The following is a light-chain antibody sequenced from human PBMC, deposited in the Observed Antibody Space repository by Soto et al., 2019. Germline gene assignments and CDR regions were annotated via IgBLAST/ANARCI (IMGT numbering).Light chain of an antibody. CDR3: QQSYNSPPT. Sequence: DIQMTQSPSTLSVSVIDIVTITFLASQSINIWLAWYQQKPGRAPKLLIYKASTLESGVPSRFSGSGSGTEFTLTISSLQPDDFATYFCQQSYNSPPTFGRGTKVDI. V-gene: IGKV1-5*03. CDR2: KAS. J-gene: IGKJ1*01. CDR1: QSINIW.